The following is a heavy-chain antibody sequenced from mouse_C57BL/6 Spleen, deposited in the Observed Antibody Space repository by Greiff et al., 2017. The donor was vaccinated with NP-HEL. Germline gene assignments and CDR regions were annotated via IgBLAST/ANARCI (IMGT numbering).Heavy chain of an antibody. Sequence: VQLQQSGAELVRPGASVKLSCTASGFNIKDDYMPWVKQRPGQGLEWIGCIYPENGGTEYASKFQGKATLTADTSSNTAYLQLSSLTSEDTAVYYCNTGGYYYWGQGTTLTVSA. D-gene: IGHD2-3*01. CDR1: GFNIKDDY. CDR3: NTGGYYY. CDR2: IYPENGGT. V-gene: IGHV14-4*01. J-gene: IGHJ2*01.